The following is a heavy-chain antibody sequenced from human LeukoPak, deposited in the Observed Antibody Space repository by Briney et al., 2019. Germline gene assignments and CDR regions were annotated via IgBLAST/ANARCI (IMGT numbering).Heavy chain of an antibody. V-gene: IGHV1-3*01. Sequence: ASVKVSCKASGYTFTSYAMHWVRQAPGQRLEWMGWINAGNGNTKYSQTFQGRVTITRDTSASTAYMELSSLRSEDTAVYHCARPTPYYYDSSGYYDNWYFDLWGRGTLVTVSS. CDR1: GYTFTSYA. D-gene: IGHD3-22*01. CDR2: INAGNGNT. CDR3: ARPTPYYYDSSGYYDNWYFDL. J-gene: IGHJ2*01.